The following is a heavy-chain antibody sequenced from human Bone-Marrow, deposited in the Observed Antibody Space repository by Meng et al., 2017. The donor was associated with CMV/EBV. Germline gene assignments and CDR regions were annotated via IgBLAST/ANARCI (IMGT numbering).Heavy chain of an antibody. CDR3: ARDGSRDGYNYDFDY. J-gene: IGHJ4*02. D-gene: IGHD5-24*01. Sequence: FTFGGPSVGWVHQCPGKGLAWVNRSGSKANSYTTECTASVKGRFIISRDDSKNSLYLRMNSLRTEDTAVYFCARDGSRDGYNYDFDYWGQGTLVTVSS. CDR1: FTFGGPS. CDR2: SGSKANSYTT. V-gene: IGHV3-72*01.